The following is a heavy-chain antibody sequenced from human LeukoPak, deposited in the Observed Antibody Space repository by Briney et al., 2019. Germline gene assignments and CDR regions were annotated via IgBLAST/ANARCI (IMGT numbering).Heavy chain of an antibody. CDR1: GLTFSSHW. D-gene: IGHD3-10*01. CDR2: ITNDGSST. Sequence: HPGGSLRLSCAASGLTFSSHWMHWVRQAPGKGWFWASRITNDGSSTTYADSVKGRFTISRDNAKNSLYLQMNSLRAEDTAVYYCARDKGYGSGNFWSVDYWGQGTLVTVSS. CDR3: ARDKGYGSGNFWSVDY. V-gene: IGHV3-74*01. J-gene: IGHJ4*02.